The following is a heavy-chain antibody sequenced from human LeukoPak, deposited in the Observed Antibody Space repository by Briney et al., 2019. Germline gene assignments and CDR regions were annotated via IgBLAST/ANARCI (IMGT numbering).Heavy chain of an antibody. CDR3: ARATKESPYSSGWYDY. D-gene: IGHD6-19*01. CDR2: INSDGSST. CDR1: GFTVSNFW. V-gene: IGHV3-74*01. Sequence: GGSLRLSCAASGFTVSNFWMHWVRNAPGKGLVWVSRINSDGSSTSYADSVKGRSTISRDNAKNTLYLQMNSLRAEDTAVYYCARATKESPYSSGWYDYWGQGTLVTVSS. J-gene: IGHJ4*02.